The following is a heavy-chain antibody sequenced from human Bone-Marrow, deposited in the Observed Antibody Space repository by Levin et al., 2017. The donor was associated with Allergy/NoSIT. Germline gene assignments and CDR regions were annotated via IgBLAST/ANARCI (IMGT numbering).Heavy chain of an antibody. CDR3: TKDRRDYYHGMDV. V-gene: IGHV3-9*01. CDR1: GFTFADYA. J-gene: IGHJ6*02. CDR2: ISWSSGSI. Sequence: SLKISCAASGFTFADYAMHWVRQAPGKGLEWVSGISWSSGSIGYEDSVKGRFIISRDNAKNSLYLQMNSLRPEDTALYYCTKDRRDYYHGMDVWGQGITVTV.